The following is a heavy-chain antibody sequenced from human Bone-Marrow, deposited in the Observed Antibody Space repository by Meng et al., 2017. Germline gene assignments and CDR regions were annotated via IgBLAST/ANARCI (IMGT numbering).Heavy chain of an antibody. Sequence: VQLVESGGGVVQPGRSLRLSCAASGFTFSSYAMHWVRQAPGKGLEWVAVISYDGSNKYYADSVKGRFTISRDNSKNTLYLQMNSLRAEDTAVYYCARDGRVGATDYWGQGTLVTVSS. CDR1: GFTFSSYA. D-gene: IGHD1-26*01. CDR3: ARDGRVGATDY. V-gene: IGHV3-30*04. CDR2: ISYDGSNK. J-gene: IGHJ4*02.